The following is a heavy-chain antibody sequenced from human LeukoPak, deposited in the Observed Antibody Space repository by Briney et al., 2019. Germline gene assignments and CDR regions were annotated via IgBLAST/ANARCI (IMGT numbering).Heavy chain of an antibody. CDR1: GFTFSAYG. CDR3: ASPTDLVGAGWVYYGMDV. Sequence: GGSLRLSCAASGFTFSAYGIHWVRQPPGKGLEWVAVISYDGNYRNYADSVKGRFTISRDDTKNTLYLQMNGLRTEDTAMYYCASPTDLVGAGWVYYGMDVWGQGTTVTVSS. V-gene: IGHV3-30*03. J-gene: IGHJ6*02. CDR2: ISYDGNYR. D-gene: IGHD1-26*01.